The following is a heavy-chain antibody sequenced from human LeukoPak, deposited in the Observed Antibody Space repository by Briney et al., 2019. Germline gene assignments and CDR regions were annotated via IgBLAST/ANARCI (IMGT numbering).Heavy chain of an antibody. CDR1: GDSISRYY. CDR2: IYYSGST. D-gene: IGHD6-13*01. V-gene: IGHV4-59*01. J-gene: IGHJ4*02. CDR3: ARDILATSIAAPYY. Sequence: SETLSLTCIVSGDSISRYYWSWIRQPPGKGLEWIGYIYYSGSTNYNPSLKSRVTISVDTSKNQFSLKLSSVTAADTAVYYCARDILATSIAAPYYWGQGTLVTVSS.